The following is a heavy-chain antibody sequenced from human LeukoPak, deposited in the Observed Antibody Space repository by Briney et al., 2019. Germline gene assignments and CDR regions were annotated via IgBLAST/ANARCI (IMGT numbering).Heavy chain of an antibody. Sequence: GGSLRLSCAASGFTFSSYGMHWVRQAPGKGLEWVAVISYDGSNKYHADSVKGRFTISRDNSKNTLYLQMNSLRAEDTAVYYCASSGEWELLEPFDYWGQGPWSPSPQ. V-gene: IGHV3-30*03. D-gene: IGHD1-26*01. CDR3: ASSGEWELLEPFDY. CDR2: ISYDGSNK. J-gene: IGHJ4*02. CDR1: GFTFSSYG.